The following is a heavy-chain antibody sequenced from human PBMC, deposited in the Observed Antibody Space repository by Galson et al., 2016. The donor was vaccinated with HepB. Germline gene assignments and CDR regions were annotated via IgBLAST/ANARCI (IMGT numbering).Heavy chain of an antibody. CDR1: GFTFNNYG. Sequence: SLRLSCAASGFTFNNYGMTWVRQAPGKGLEVVSGISRSGDSTDYADSVKGRFIISRDNTKNTLSLQMNSLRAEDTAVYYCVQGSTAPAVWGKGTTVTVSS. CDR2: ISRSGDST. CDR3: VQGSTAPAV. D-gene: IGHD2-2*01. V-gene: IGHV3-23*01. J-gene: IGHJ6*04.